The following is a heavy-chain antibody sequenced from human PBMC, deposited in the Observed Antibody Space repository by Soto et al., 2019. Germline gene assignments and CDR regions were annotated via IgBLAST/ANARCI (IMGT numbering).Heavy chain of an antibody. Sequence: QVQLVESGGGVVHPGRSLRLSCAASGFTFSSYAMHWVRQAPGKGLEWVAVISYDGTNKYYADSVKGRFTLSRDNSKNTLYLQMNSLRAEDTAVYYCARVLTTVAFGDFYYGVDVWGQGTMVTVSS. D-gene: IGHD3-10*01. CDR2: ISYDGTNK. V-gene: IGHV3-30-3*01. CDR3: ARVLTTVAFGDFYYGVDV. J-gene: IGHJ6*02. CDR1: GFTFSSYA.